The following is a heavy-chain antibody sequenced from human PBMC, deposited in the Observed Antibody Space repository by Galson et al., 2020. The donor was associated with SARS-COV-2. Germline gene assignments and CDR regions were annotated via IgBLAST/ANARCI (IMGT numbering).Heavy chain of an antibody. CDR1: GFTFSDYA. V-gene: IGHV3-23*01. CDR2: ISGGAGST. D-gene: IGHD2-2*01. CDR3: AKAGCTSATCHCNC. J-gene: IGHJ4*02. Sequence: TGGYLRLSCAASGFTFSDYAMNWVRQAPGKGLEWVSVISGGAGSTYYADSVKGRFTISRDNSKNTLYLQMNSLRAEDTAVYYCAKAGCTSATCHCNCWGQGTLVTVSS.